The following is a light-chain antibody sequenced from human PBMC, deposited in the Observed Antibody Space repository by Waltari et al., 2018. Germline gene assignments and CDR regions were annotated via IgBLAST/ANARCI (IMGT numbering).Light chain of an antibody. CDR3: SSYTSSRVV. J-gene: IGLJ2*01. CDR2: DAY. Sequence: QTFLTQSSSVSGSPGQAIIVSCTGTGSDVGGYDYVSWYQQYPGKIPRLIIYDAYHRLSGASNRFSGSKSDNTASLTISELQAEDESVYYCSSYTSSRVVFGGGTKLTVL. V-gene: IGLV2-14*01. CDR1: GSDVGGYDY.